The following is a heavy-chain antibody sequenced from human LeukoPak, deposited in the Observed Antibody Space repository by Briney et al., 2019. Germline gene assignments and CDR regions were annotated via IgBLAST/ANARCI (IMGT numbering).Heavy chain of an antibody. CDR2: ITENGKTI. CDR3: AGFPGYSPGDLSYYGLGV. J-gene: IGHJ6*02. V-gene: IGHV3-11*01. Sequence: GGSLRLSCAASTSNFNYYYMNWIRQAPGKGLEWLSYITENGKTIFYADSVRGRFTMSRDNARKSLFLQMNNLKIEDTAVYYCAGFPGYSPGDLSYYGLGVWGQGTTVTVSS. D-gene: IGHD5-18*01. CDR1: TSNFNYYY.